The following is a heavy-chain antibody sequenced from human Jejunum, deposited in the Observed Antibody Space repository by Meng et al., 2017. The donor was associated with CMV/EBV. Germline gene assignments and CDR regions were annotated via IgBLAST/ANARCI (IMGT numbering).Heavy chain of an antibody. V-gene: IGHV3-69-1*01. D-gene: IGHD4-23*01. CDR2: ISISSYT. J-gene: IGHJ4*02. CDR1: GFTFGDYA. Sequence: ASGFTFGDYAMSWVRQAPGKGLEWVSSISISSYTYYADSVKGRFTISRDNAKNSLYLQMNSLRAEDTAVYYCARVVKGGNYLDYWGQGTLVTVSS. CDR3: ARVVKGGNYLDY.